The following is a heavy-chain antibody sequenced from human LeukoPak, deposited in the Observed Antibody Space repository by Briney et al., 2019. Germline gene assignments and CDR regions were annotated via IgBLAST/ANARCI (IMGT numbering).Heavy chain of an antibody. CDR2: INHSGST. CDR3: ARTYYYDSSGYFSFPHFDY. Sequence: PSETLSLTCAVYGGSFSNYYWSWIRQPPGKGLEWIGKINHSGSTNYNPSLKSRVTISVDTSKNQFSLKLSSVTAADTAVYYCARTYYYDSSGYFSFPHFDYWGQGTLVTVSS. J-gene: IGHJ4*02. D-gene: IGHD3-22*01. CDR1: GGSFSNYY. V-gene: IGHV4-34*01.